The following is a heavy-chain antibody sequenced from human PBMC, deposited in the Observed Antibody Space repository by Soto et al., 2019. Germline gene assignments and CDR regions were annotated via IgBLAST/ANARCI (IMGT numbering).Heavy chain of an antibody. J-gene: IGHJ4*02. CDR1: GFTFSSYA. CDR3: VNSLGRLHAY. D-gene: IGHD6-25*01. CDR2: ISGSGGST. Sequence: GVYLRLSCAASGFTFSSYAMSWVRQAPGKGLEWVSGISGSGGSTYYADSVKGRFTISRDNSKNTLNLQMNSLRDGDTAVYYCVNSLGRLHAYRGQGTLVIVSS. V-gene: IGHV3-23*01.